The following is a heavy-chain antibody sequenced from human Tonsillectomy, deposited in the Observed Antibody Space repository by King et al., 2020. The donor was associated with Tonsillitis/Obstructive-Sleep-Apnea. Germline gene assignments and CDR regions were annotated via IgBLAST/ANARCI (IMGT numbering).Heavy chain of an antibody. D-gene: IGHD3-10*01. CDR3: ARGRPGGRFCELWSYYYYSMDV. V-gene: IGHV1-18*01. CDR1: GYTFTSYG. CDR2: ISAYNGNT. J-gene: IGHJ6*03. Sequence: QLVQSGAEVKKPGASVKVSCKASGYTFTSYGISWVRQAPGQGLEWMGWISAYNGNTNYAQKLQGRVTMTTDTSTSTAYMELRSLRSDDTAVYYCARGRPGGRFCELWSYYYYSMDVWGKGTTVTVSS.